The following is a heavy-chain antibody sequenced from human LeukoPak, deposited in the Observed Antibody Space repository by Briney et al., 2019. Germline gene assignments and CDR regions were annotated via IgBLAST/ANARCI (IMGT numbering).Heavy chain of an antibody. CDR1: GYTFTRYG. J-gene: IGHJ4*02. CDR2: ISAYNGNT. Sequence: ASLKVSCKASGYTFTRYGISCVRHGPGQGLEWMGWISAYNGNTNYAQKLQGRVTMTTDTSTSTAYMELRSLRSDDTAVYYCARTSSGDYWGQGTLITVSS. V-gene: IGHV1-18*01. CDR3: ARTSSGDY.